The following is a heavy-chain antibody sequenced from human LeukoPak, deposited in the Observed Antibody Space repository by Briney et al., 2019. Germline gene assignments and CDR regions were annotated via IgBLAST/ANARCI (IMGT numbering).Heavy chain of an antibody. CDR1: GFTFGDYA. V-gene: IGHV3-49*03. Sequence: PGGSLRLSCTASGFTFGDYAMSWFRQAPGKGLEWVGFIRSKAYGGTTEYAASVKGRFTISRDDSKSIAYLQMNSLKTENTAVYYCTRVSRSAIFDRSDYWGQGTLVTVSS. D-gene: IGHD3-9*01. CDR3: TRVSRSAIFDRSDY. CDR2: IRSKAYGGTT. J-gene: IGHJ4*02.